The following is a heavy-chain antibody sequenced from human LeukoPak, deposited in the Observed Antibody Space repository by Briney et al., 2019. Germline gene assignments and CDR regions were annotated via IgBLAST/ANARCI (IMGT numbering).Heavy chain of an antibody. V-gene: IGHV4-59*12. CDR3: ARILRLGELSSHYFDY. CDR2: IYYSGST. D-gene: IGHD3-16*02. Sequence: SETLSLTCTVSGGSISSYSWSWIRQPPGKGLEWIGYIYYSGSTYYNPSLKSRVTISVDTSKNQFSLKLSSVTAADTAVYYCARILRLGELSSHYFDYWGQGTLVTVSS. CDR1: GGSISSYS. J-gene: IGHJ4*02.